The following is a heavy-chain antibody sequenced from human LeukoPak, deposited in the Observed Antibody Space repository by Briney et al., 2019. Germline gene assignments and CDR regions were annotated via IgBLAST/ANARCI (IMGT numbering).Heavy chain of an antibody. V-gene: IGHV1-2*02. CDR1: Y. CDR3: ARGQATVKTAYWFDP. D-gene: IGHD4-11*01. CDR2: INPNSGGT. J-gene: IGHJ5*02. Sequence: YMHWVRQAPGQGLEWMGWINPNSGGTNYAQKFQGRVTMTRDTSISTAYMELSRLRSDDTAVYYCARGQATVKTAYWFDPWGQGTLVTVSS.